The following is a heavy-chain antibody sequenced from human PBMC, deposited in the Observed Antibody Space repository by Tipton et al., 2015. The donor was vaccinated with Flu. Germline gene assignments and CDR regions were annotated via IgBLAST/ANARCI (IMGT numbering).Heavy chain of an antibody. CDR1: GFSVSSSY. J-gene: IGHJ4*02. V-gene: IGHV3-66*02. D-gene: IGHD3-16*01. CDR3: ARQSLGPDAYFAH. CDR2: FYSGEST. Sequence: PLRLSCAAFGFSVSSSYMSWVRQAPGKGLEWVSVFYSGESTYYADSVKGRFTIPRDTSKNTLYLHMDSLRHEDTAVYYCARQSLGPDAYFAHWGQGTLVTVSS.